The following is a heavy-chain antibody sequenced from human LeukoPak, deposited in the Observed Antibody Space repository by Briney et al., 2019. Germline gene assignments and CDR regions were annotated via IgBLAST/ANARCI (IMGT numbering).Heavy chain of an antibody. CDR1: GYTFTSYF. Sequence: ASVKVSCKASGYTFTSYFMYWVRQAPGQGLEWMGLINPRGGTTRYAQKFQGRVTMTRDTSTSTVYMELSSVRPEDTAMYYCARDRSHYYDSSGYYSRWEYWGQGTLVTVSS. D-gene: IGHD3-22*01. V-gene: IGHV1-46*01. J-gene: IGHJ4*02. CDR3: ARDRSHYYDSSGYYSRWEY. CDR2: INPRGGTT.